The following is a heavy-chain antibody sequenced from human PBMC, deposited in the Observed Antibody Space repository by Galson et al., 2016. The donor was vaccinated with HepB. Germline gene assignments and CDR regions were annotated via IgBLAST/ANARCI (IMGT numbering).Heavy chain of an antibody. D-gene: IGHD4-11*01. Sequence: SVKVSCKASGYRFFTYGISRVRQAPGQGLEWLGWISANSGNTIYAQKFQDRVTMTRDTSASTVYMDLRSLRSDDTAVYYCARDVQFRFDYWGQGTLVTVSS. CDR3: ARDVQFRFDY. CDR2: ISANSGNT. CDR1: GYRFFTYG. V-gene: IGHV1-18*04. J-gene: IGHJ4*02.